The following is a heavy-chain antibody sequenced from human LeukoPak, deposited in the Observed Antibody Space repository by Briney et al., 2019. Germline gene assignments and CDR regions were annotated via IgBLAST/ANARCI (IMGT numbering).Heavy chain of an antibody. CDR2: IIPIFGTA. V-gene: IGHV1-69*13. CDR3: ARDDTAMGPGWPAGIDH. D-gene: IGHD5-18*01. J-gene: IGHJ4*02. CDR1: GGTFSSYA. Sequence: SVKVSCKASGGTFSSYAISWVRQAPGQGLEWMGGIIPIFGTANYAQKFQGRVTITADESTSTAYMELSSLRSEDTAVYYCARDDTAMGPGWPAGIDHWGQGTLVTVSS.